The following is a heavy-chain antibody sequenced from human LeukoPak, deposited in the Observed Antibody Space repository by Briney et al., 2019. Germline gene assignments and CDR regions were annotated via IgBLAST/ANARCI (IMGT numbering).Heavy chain of an antibody. V-gene: IGHV3-15*01. CDR2: IKSNIDGGTT. CDR3: TTDFSHFDFSSGYYSY. J-gene: IGHJ4*02. CDR1: GFGFTNAW. D-gene: IGHD3-3*01. Sequence: GGSLRLSCVASGFGFTNAWMVWVRQAPGKGLEWVGRIKSNIDGGTTDFAAPVKGRFTISRDDLTRTLYLQMNSLKTEDTGVYYCTTDFSHFDFSSGYYSYWGQGSLVTVSS.